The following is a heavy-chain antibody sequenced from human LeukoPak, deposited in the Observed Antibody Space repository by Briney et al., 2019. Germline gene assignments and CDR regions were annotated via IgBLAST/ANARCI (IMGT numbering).Heavy chain of an antibody. CDR3: ARDLFGSGSYSAYYYYYYGMDV. V-gene: IGHV3-11*01. J-gene: IGHJ6*02. Sequence: GGSLRLSCAASGFTFSDYHMSWIRQAPGKGLEWVSYISSSGSTIYYADSVKGRFTISRDNAKNSLYLQMNSLRAEDTTVYYCARDLFGSGSYSAYYYYYYGMDVWGQGTTVTVSS. CDR1: GFTFSDYH. CDR2: ISSSGSTI. D-gene: IGHD3-10*01.